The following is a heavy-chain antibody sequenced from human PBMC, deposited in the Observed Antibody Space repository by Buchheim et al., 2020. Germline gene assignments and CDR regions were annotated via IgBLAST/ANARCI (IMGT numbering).Heavy chain of an antibody. D-gene: IGHD6-13*01. CDR1: GFTFSSYE. CDR2: IGGRGSSL. V-gene: IGHV3-48*03. J-gene: IGHJ4*02. CDR3: AREGVSAPGVDY. Sequence: DVQLVESGGGLVQPGGSLRLSCAASGFTFSSYEMNWVRQAPGKGLEWVSYIGGRGSSLYYADSVKGRFTISRDKAKNSLYLQMNSLRAEDTAVYYCAREGVSAPGVDYWGQGTL.